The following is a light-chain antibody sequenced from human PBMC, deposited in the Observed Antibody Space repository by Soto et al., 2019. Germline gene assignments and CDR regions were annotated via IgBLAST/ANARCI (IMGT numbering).Light chain of an antibody. CDR1: SSDVGGYSY. Sequence: QSALTQPASVSGSPGQSITISCTGTSSDVGGYSYVCWYQHHPGKAPKLIISDVSNRPSGVSNRFSGSKSGNTASLTISGLQAEDEADYYCSSFTSSTTYVFGTGTKVT. CDR3: SSFTSSTTYV. CDR2: DVS. J-gene: IGLJ1*01. V-gene: IGLV2-14*03.